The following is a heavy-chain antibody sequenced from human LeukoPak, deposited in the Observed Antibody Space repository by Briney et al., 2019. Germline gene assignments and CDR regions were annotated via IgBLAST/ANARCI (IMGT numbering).Heavy chain of an antibody. CDR2: IYSSGST. CDR1: GGSITGYY. V-gene: IGHV4-59*08. CDR3: ARLWFGELLPMDN. D-gene: IGHD3-10*01. Sequence: SATLSLTCTVSGGSITGYYWSWIRQAPGKGLEWIGHIYSSGSTNYNPSLKSRVTISVDTSKNQFSLRLSSVTAADTAMYYCARLWFGELLPMDNWGQGTLVTVSS. J-gene: IGHJ4*02.